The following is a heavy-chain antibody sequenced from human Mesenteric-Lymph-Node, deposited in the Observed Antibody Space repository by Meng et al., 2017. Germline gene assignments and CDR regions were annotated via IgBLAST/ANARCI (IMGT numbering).Heavy chain of an antibody. Sequence: QVQLVASGGGVVHPGRSLRLSCGASGFTFSNYGIHWVRQAPGKGLEWVAVISHDGSNKYYAESVKGRFTVSRDNSKNTLFLQMDSLRAEDTALYFCAKNYHYSGSGGPLHYWGQGTLVTVSS. D-gene: IGHD3-10*01. V-gene: IGHV3-30*18. CDR3: AKNYHYSGSGGPLHY. CDR1: GFTFSNYG. CDR2: ISHDGSNK. J-gene: IGHJ4*02.